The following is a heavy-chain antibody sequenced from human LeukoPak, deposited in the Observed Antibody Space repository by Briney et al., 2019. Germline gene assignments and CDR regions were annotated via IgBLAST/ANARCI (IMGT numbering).Heavy chain of an antibody. Sequence: SETLSLTCIVSGGSVSSGSYYWSWIRQPPGKGLEWIGYIYNSGSTNYNPSLKSRVTISADTSKNQFFLKSSSMTAADTAVYYCARSPYGGNFDYWGQGTLVTVSS. V-gene: IGHV4-61*01. CDR3: ARSPYGGNFDY. CDR2: IYNSGST. D-gene: IGHD4-23*01. J-gene: IGHJ4*02. CDR1: GGSVSSGSYY.